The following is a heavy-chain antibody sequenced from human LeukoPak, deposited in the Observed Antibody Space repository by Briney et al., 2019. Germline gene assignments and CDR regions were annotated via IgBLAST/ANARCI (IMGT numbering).Heavy chain of an antibody. CDR2: ISGSGGST. Sequence: GGSLRLSCAASGFTFSSYGMHWVRQAPGKGLEWVSAISGSGGSTYYADSVKGRFTISRDNSKNTLYLQMNSLRAEDTAVYYCAKKSSSWYGRFDYWGQGTLVTVSS. CDR1: GFTFSSYG. V-gene: IGHV3-23*01. D-gene: IGHD6-13*01. J-gene: IGHJ4*02. CDR3: AKKSSSWYGRFDY.